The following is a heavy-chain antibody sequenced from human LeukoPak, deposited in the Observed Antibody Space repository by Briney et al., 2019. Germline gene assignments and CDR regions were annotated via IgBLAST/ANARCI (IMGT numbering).Heavy chain of an antibody. CDR3: AKDRASDSGGFQVFDY. CDR2: ICLDSGSI. Sequence: GRSLRLSCAASGFTFDDYAMHWVRQAPGKGLEWVSGICLDSGSIGYADSVKGRFTISRDNAKNSLYLQMNSLRAEDTALYYCAKDRASDSGGFQVFDYWGQGTLVTVSS. D-gene: IGHD1-26*01. J-gene: IGHJ4*02. V-gene: IGHV3-9*01. CDR1: GFTFDDYA.